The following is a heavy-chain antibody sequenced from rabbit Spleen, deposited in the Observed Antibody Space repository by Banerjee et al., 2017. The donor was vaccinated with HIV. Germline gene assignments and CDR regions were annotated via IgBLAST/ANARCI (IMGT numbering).Heavy chain of an antibody. Sequence: QEQLEESGGDLVKPEGSLTLTCTASGFSFSSNAMCWVRQAPGKGLEWIACIDVGSGNTYYASWAKGRFTVSKTSSTTVTLQMTSLTAADTATYFCARTDWTTYRAAFNLWGQGTLVTVS. CDR1: GFSFSSNA. CDR3: ARTDWTTYRAAFNL. V-gene: IGHV1S45*01. CDR2: IDVGSGNT. D-gene: IGHD2-1*01. J-gene: IGHJ4*01.